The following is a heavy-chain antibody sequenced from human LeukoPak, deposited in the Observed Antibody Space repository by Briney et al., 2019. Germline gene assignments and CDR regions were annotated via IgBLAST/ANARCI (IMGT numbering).Heavy chain of an antibody. V-gene: IGHV4-38-2*02. CDR2: IYHSGST. CDR3: ARAFITGTTTPEFDY. J-gene: IGHJ4*02. CDR1: GYSISSGYY. D-gene: IGHD1-7*01. Sequence: SETLSLTCTVSGYSISSGYYWGWIRQPPGKGLEWIGSIYHSGSTYYNPSLKSRVTISVDTSKNQFSLKLSSVTAADTAVYYCARAFITGTTTPEFDYWGQGTLVTVSS.